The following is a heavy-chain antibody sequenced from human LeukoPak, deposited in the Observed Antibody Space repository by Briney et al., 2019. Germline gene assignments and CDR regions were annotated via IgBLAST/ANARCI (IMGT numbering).Heavy chain of an antibody. J-gene: IGHJ4*02. CDR2: IYYGGST. D-gene: IGHD3-10*01. V-gene: IGHV4-59*01. CDR1: GGSISSYY. CDR3: ARAKYGSGSYYNDY. Sequence: PSETLSLTCTVSGGSISSYYWSWIRQPPGKGLEWIGYIYYGGSTNYNPSLKSRVTISVDTSKNQFSLKLSSVTAADTAVYYCARAKYGSGSYYNDYWGQGTLVTVSS.